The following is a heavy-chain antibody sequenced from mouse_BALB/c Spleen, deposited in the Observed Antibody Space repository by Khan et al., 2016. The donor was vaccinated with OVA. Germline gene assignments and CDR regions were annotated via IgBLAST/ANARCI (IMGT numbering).Heavy chain of an antibody. CDR2: INTYTGEP. Sequence: SGPELKKPGETVKISCKASGYTFTNYGMNWVLQSPGKALKWMGWINTYTGEPTYADDFKGRFAFSLETSASTAFLQINNLKNEDTATYFCARPPYFSYTLDYWGQGTSVTVSS. D-gene: IGHD2-10*01. CDR3: ARPPYFSYTLDY. V-gene: IGHV9-3-1*01. CDR1: GYTFTNYG. J-gene: IGHJ4*01.